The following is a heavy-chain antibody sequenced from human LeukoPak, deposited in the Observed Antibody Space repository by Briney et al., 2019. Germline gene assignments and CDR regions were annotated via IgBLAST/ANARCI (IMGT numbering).Heavy chain of an antibody. CDR3: AELGITMIGGV. CDR1: GFTFSSYW. D-gene: IGHD3-10*02. CDR2: INSDGSRT. J-gene: IGHJ6*04. Sequence: GGSLRLSCAASGFTFSSYWMHWVRQAPGKGLVWVSRINSDGSRTSYADSVKGRFTISRDNAKNSLYLQMNSLRAEDTAVYYCAELGITMIGGVWGKGTTVTISS. V-gene: IGHV3-74*01.